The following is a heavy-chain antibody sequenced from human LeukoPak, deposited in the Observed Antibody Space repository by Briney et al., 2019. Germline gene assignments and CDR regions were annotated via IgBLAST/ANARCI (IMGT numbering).Heavy chain of an antibody. CDR3: ADSNTMVRGGVFDY. CDR1: GFTFSSYA. CDR2: ISGSGGST. J-gene: IGHJ4*02. V-gene: IGHV3-23*01. D-gene: IGHD3-10*01. Sequence: GGSLRLSCAASGFTFSSYAMSWVRQAPGKGLEWVSAISGSGGSTYYADSVKGRFTISRDNSKNTLCLQMNSLRAEDTAVYYRADSNTMVRGGVFDYWGQGTLVTVSS.